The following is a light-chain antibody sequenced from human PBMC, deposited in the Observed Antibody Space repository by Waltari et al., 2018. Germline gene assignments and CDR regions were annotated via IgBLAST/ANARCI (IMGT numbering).Light chain of an antibody. J-gene: IGKJ2*01. CDR3: LQYIAYPYT. CDR2: AAS. CDR1: QDISNY. Sequence: DIQMTQSPSSLSASVGDTVTITCRASQDISNYLAWVQQKAGKAPTSLIYAASSLQSGVPAKFGGSGSGTDFTLTISSLQPEDFATYYCLQYIAYPYTFGQGTKLEVK. V-gene: IGKV1-16*02.